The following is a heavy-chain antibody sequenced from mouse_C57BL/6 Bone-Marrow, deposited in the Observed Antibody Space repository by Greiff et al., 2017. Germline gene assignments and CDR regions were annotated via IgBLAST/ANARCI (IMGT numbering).Heavy chain of an antibody. CDR2: IDPENGDT. V-gene: IGHV14-4*01. Sequence: EVQLMESGAELVRPGASVKLSCTASGFNFKDDYMHWVKQRPEQGLEWIGWIDPENGDTEYASKFKGKATITADTSSNTAYLQLSSLTSEDTAVYYCTTIITTVGGYFDVWGTGTTVTVSS. CDR1: GFNFKDDY. J-gene: IGHJ1*03. D-gene: IGHD1-1*01. CDR3: TTIITTVGGYFDV.